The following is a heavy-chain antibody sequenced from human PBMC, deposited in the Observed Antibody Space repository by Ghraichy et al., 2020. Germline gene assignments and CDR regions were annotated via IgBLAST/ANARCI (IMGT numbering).Heavy chain of an antibody. V-gene: IGHV3-9*01. D-gene: IGHD3-22*01. CDR1: GFTFDDYA. Sequence: GGSLRLSCAASGFTFDDYAMHWVRQAPGKGLEWVSGTSWNSGSIGYADSVKGRFTISRDNAKNSLYLQMNSLRAEDTALYYCTKARGGGLGVIVFDYWGQGTLVTVSS. CDR3: TKARGGGLGVIVFDY. CDR2: TSWNSGSI. J-gene: IGHJ4*02.